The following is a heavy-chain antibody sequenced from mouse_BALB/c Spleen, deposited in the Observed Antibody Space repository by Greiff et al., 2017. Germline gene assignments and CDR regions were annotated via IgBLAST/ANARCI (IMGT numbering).Heavy chain of an antibody. CDR1: GFAFSSYD. Sequence: EVQGVESGGGLVKPGGSLKLSCAASGFAFSSYDMSWVRQTPEKRLEWVAYISSGGGSTYYPDTVKGRFTISRDNAKNTLYMQMSSLKSEDTAMYYCARRSTTGLDYWGQGTTLTVSS. CDR2: ISSGGGST. V-gene: IGHV5-12-1*01. CDR3: ARRSTTGLDY. J-gene: IGHJ2*01. D-gene: IGHD1-1*01.